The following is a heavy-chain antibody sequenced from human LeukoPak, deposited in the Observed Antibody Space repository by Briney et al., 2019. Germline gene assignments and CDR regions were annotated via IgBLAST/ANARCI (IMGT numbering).Heavy chain of an antibody. Sequence: SETLSLTCTVSGGSVSSGSYYWSWLRQPPGKGLEWIGYIYYSGSTNYTPSLKSRVTISVDPSKNQLSLKLSSVTAADTAVYYCARLWYNWFDPWGQGTLVTVSS. V-gene: IGHV4-61*01. CDR1: GGSVSSGSYY. D-gene: IGHD3-10*01. CDR2: IYYSGST. CDR3: ARLWYNWFDP. J-gene: IGHJ5*02.